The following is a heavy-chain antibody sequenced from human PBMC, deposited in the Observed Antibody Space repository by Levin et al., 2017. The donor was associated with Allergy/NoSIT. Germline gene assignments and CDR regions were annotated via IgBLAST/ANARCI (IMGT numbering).Heavy chain of an antibody. Sequence: ESLKISCAVYGGSFSGYYWSWIRQPPGKGLEWIGEINHSGSTNYNPSLKSRVTISVDTSKNQFSLKLSSVTAADTAVYYCARISNGAYWYFDLWGRGTLVTVSS. D-gene: IGHD4-11*01. CDR2: INHSGST. CDR1: GGSFSGYY. J-gene: IGHJ2*01. CDR3: ARISNGAYWYFDL. V-gene: IGHV4-34*01.